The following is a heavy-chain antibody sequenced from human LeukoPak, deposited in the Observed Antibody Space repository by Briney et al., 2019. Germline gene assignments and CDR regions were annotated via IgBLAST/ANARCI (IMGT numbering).Heavy chain of an antibody. CDR3: ARDYASSGWTDAFDI. V-gene: IGHV4-39*07. D-gene: IGHD6-19*01. J-gene: IGHJ3*02. CDR2: IYYSGIT. Sequence: SDTLSLTCTVSVGSISSCNYYWGWIRQPPAKVLDWIWSIYYSGITCYNPSLKSRVTLSVDPYKNQFSLKLSYVPAADTAVYYCARDYASSGWTDAFDIWGQGTMVTVSS. CDR1: VGSISSCNYY.